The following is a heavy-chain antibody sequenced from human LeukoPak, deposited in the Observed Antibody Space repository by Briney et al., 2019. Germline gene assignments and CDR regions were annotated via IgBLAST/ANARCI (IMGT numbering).Heavy chain of an antibody. CDR2: INPNSGGT. J-gene: IGHJ4*02. Sequence: ASVKVSCKASGYTFTGYYMHWVRQAPGQGLEWMGWINPNSGGTNYAQKFQGRVTMTRDTSISTAYLQWSSLKASDTAMYYCARLHYDSSGYYLDYWGQGTLVTVSS. CDR3: ARLHYDSSGYYLDY. D-gene: IGHD3-22*01. V-gene: IGHV1-2*02. CDR1: GYTFTGYY.